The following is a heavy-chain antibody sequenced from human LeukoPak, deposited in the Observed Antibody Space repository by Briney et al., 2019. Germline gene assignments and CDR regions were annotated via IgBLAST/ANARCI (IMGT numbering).Heavy chain of an antibody. D-gene: IGHD2/OR15-2a*01. V-gene: IGHV3-43*02. Sequence: PGGSLRLSCAASGFTIGPYAMYWVRQGPGRGLEWVSVIKADGSGTFYADSVRGRFTTSRDNSKNSLYLPMNSLTSEDTALYYCATWAFYHNLDVWGQGTTVIVSS. CDR3: ATWAFYHNLDV. CDR2: IKADGSGT. J-gene: IGHJ6*02. CDR1: GFTIGPYA.